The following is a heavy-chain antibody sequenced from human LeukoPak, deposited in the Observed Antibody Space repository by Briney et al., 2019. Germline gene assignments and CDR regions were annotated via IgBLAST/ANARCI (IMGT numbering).Heavy chain of an antibody. CDR2: IKQDGSQK. Sequence: GGSLRLSCAASGSTFSNYWMTWVRQAPGKGLEWVANIKQDGSQKYYVDSVKGRFTISRDNAKNSVYLQMNSLRAGDTAVYYCARIGYSSSCTDYWGQGTLVTVSS. J-gene: IGHJ4*02. CDR3: ARIGYSSSCTDY. V-gene: IGHV3-7*01. CDR1: GSTFSNYW. D-gene: IGHD2-2*01.